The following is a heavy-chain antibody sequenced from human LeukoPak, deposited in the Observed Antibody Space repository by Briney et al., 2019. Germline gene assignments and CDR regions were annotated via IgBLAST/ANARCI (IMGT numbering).Heavy chain of an antibody. V-gene: IGHV3-7*03. CDR3: ARDRRGPFDY. CDR1: GFNFSSYW. Sequence: PGGSLRLSCAASGFNFSSYWMSWVRQAPGKGPEWVANIKQDGSEKYYVDSVKGRFTISRDNAKNSLYLQMNSLRAEDTAVYYCARDRRGPFDYWGQGTLVTVSS. CDR2: IKQDGSEK. J-gene: IGHJ4*02. D-gene: IGHD3-10*01.